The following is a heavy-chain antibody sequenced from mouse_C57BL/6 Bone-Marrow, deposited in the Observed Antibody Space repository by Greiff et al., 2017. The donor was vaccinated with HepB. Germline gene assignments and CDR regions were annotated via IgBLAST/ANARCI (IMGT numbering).Heavy chain of an antibody. CDR2: IRNKANNHAT. CDR3: TRGCYWYFDV. CDR1: GFTFSDAW. V-gene: IGHV6-6*01. J-gene: IGHJ1*03. Sequence: EVKLEESGGGLVQPGGSMKLSCAASGFTFSDAWTDWVRQSPEKGLEWVAEIRNKANNHATYYAESVKGRFTISRDDSKSSVYLQLNSLRAEDTGIYYCTRGCYWYFDVWGTGTTVTVCS.